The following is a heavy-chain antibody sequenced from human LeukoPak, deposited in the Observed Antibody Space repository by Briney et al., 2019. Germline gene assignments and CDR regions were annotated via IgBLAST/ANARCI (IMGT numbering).Heavy chain of an antibody. J-gene: IGHJ4*02. CDR1: GYIFSNFFSSYG. V-gene: IGHV1-18*01. CDR3: AREWQQLVLGY. Sequence: ASVKVSCKASGYIFSNFFSSYGITWVRQAPGQGLEWMGWISPYNGKTKFAQKFQGRVTMTRDTSTSTVYMELSSLRSEDTAVYYCAREWQQLVLGYWGQGTLVTVSS. CDR2: ISPYNGKT. D-gene: IGHD6-13*01.